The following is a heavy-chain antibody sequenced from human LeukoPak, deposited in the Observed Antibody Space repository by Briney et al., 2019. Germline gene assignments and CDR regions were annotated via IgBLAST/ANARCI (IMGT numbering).Heavy chain of an antibody. V-gene: IGHV1-69*05. J-gene: IGHJ5*02. D-gene: IGHD3-9*01. CDR3: AKYYDILTGSWFDP. CDR2: IIPIFGTA. CDR1: GGTFSSYA. Sequence: ASVKVSCKASGGTFSSYAISWVRQAPGQGLEWMGGIIPIFGTANYAQKFQGRVTITTDESTSTAYMELSSLRSEDTAVYYCAKYYDILTGSWFDPWGQGTLVTASS.